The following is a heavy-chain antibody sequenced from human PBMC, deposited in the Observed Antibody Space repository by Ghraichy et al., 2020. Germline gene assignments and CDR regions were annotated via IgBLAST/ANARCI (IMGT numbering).Heavy chain of an antibody. Sequence: ASVKVSCKASGYPFTTHVTSWVRLSPGQGLEWMGWISTYNGDTNYAQKLQVRVTMTTDTSTSTAYMELRSLRSDDTAVYYCERDIYEGGNGYRSNFDYWGKGTRVTGSS. CDR3: ERDIYEGGNGYRSNFDY. J-gene: IGHJ4*02. D-gene: IGHD3-16*02. V-gene: IGHV1-18*04. CDR1: GYPFTTHV. CDR2: ISTYNGDT.